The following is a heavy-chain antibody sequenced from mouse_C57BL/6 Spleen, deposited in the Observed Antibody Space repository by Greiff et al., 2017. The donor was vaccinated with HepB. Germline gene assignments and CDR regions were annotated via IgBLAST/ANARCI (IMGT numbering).Heavy chain of an antibody. CDR3: ARARGIYYAMDY. CDR2: IRNKANGYTT. Sequence: DVKLVESGGGLVQPGGSLSLSCAASGFTFTDYYMSWVRQPPGKALEWLGFIRNKANGYTTEYSASVQGRFTISRDNSQSILYLQMNALRAEDSATYYCARARGIYYAMDYWGQGTSVAVSS. V-gene: IGHV7-3*01. CDR1: GFTFTDYY. D-gene: IGHD3-3*01. J-gene: IGHJ4*01.